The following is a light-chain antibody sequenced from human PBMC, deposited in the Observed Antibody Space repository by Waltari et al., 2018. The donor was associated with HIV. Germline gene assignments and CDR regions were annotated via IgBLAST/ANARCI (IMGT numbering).Light chain of an antibody. CDR2: EVS. Sequence: QSVLTQPASVSGSPGQSLTLSCTGTSTDIGSSTYVSWYHQSPDKAPKLIIYEVSYRPSGVSSRFAGSKSGNTASLTISGLQTEDEAYYHCSSYSRGALLFGGGTKVTVL. J-gene: IGLJ2*01. V-gene: IGLV2-14*01. CDR1: STDIGSSTY. CDR3: SSYSRGALL.